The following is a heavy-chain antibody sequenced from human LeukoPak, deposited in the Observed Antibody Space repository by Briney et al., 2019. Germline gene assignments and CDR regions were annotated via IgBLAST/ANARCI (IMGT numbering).Heavy chain of an antibody. J-gene: IGHJ4*02. CDR2: IGVGGSTQ. CDR3: ARSARLMKGVVEVTALDD. V-gene: IGHV3-48*03. Sequence: GGSLRLSCAASGFTFSYHAMNWVRHAPGKGLEWLAYIGVGGSTQYYGDSVKGRFTIVRDNAKNSVYLEMNSLRADDTAVYYCARSARLMKGVVEVTALDDWGQGTLVTVSS. CDR1: GFTFSYHA. D-gene: IGHD3-3*01.